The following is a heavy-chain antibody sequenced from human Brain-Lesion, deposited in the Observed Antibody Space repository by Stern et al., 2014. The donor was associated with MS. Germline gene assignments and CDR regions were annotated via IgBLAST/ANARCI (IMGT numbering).Heavy chain of an antibody. D-gene: IGHD3/OR15-3a*01. V-gene: IGHV4-39*01. Sequence: QVQLVQSGPGLVKPSETLSLTCSISGGSVSSNRYYWGWIRQPPGKGLEWIGIIYYSGATFSNPSLKSRVSISMDTSKNQFSLSLSSVTAADTAVYYCGRAGLDDTFDVWGQGTMVTVSS. J-gene: IGHJ3*01. CDR1: GGSVSSNRYY. CDR2: IYYSGAT. CDR3: GRAGLDDTFDV.